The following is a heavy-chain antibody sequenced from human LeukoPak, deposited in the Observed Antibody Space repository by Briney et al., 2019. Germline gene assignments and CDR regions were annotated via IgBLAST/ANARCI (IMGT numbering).Heavy chain of an antibody. Sequence: SETLSLTCTVSGGSISGYYWSWIRQAPGKGLEWIGYIYSSGFTNYNPSVKSRVTMSVDTSKNQFSLKLSSVTAPDTAVYFCVRHVTSQTIRLQFWLVPWGQGTLVTVSS. D-gene: IGHD4-11*01. CDR3: VRHVTSQTIRLQFWLVP. J-gene: IGHJ5*02. CDR1: GGSISGYY. CDR2: IYSSGFT. V-gene: IGHV4-4*09.